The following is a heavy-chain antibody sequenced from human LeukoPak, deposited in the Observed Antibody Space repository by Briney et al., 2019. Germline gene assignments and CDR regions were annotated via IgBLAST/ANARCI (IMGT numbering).Heavy chain of an antibody. V-gene: IGHV1-2*02. CDR3: ARGPLVDYGGPHGFDI. D-gene: IGHD4-23*01. CDR2: INPNSGGT. Sequence: GASVKVSCKASGYTFTGYYMHWVRQAPGQGLEWMGWINPNSGGTNYAQKFQGRVTMTRDTSISTAYMELSRLRSDDTAVYYCARGPLVDYGGPHGFDIWGQGTMVTVSS. CDR1: GYTFTGYY. J-gene: IGHJ3*02.